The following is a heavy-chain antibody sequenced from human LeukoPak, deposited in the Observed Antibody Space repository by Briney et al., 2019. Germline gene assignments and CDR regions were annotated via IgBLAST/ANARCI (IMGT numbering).Heavy chain of an antibody. D-gene: IGHD6-19*01. CDR1: GYTFTSYG. CDR2: ISAYNGNT. Sequence: ASVTVSCKASGYTFTSYGISWVRQAPGQGLEWMGWISAYNGNTNYAQKLQGRVTMTTDTSTSTAYMELRSLRSDDTAVYYCARDKDSSGWSYYYYYGMDVWGQGTTVTVSS. J-gene: IGHJ6*02. CDR3: ARDKDSSGWSYYYYYGMDV. V-gene: IGHV1-18*01.